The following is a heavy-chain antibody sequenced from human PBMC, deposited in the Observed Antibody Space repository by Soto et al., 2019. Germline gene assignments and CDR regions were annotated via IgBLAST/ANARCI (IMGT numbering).Heavy chain of an antibody. Sequence: GESLKISCTGSWYILATYWIGWVRQMPGKGLEWLGIIYPGDSDTNYSPSFEGQVTISVDKSISTAYLQWSSLKASDTAMYYCARRLSRGTCDYWGQGTRVTVSS. V-gene: IGHV5-51*01. CDR2: IYPGDSDT. J-gene: IGHJ4*02. CDR3: ARRLSRGTCDY. D-gene: IGHD3-16*01. CDR1: WYILATYW.